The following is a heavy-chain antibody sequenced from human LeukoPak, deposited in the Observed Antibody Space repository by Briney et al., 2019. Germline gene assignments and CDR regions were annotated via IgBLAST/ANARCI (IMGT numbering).Heavy chain of an antibody. CDR3: ASVFLPE. V-gene: IGHV3-21*01. CDR1: GFTFSSYS. Sequence: PGGSLRLSCAASGFTFSSYSMNWVRQAPGKGLEWVSSISSSSSYIYYADSAKGRFTISRDNAKNSLYLQMNSLRAEDTAVYYCASVFLPEWGQGTLVTVSS. CDR2: ISSSSSYI. D-gene: IGHD3-10*02. J-gene: IGHJ4*02.